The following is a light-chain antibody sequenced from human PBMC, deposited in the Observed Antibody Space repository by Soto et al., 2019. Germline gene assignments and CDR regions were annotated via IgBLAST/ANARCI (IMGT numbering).Light chain of an antibody. Sequence: EIVMTQSPGTLSVSPGERATLSCRASQSVSDNLAWYQQKPGQAPRLLIYGPSTRATGIPARFSGSGSGTEFTLTISSLQSEEFAVYYCQQYNNWPRTFGQGTKVEVK. CDR3: QQYNNWPRT. CDR1: QSVSDN. CDR2: GPS. J-gene: IGKJ1*01. V-gene: IGKV3-15*01.